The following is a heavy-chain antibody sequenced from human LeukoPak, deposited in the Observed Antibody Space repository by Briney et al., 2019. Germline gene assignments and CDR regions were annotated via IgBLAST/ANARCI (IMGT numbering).Heavy chain of an antibody. D-gene: IGHD1-26*01. CDR3: ARGGAPSGSYSPYYYYYYMDV. CDR1: GATFSSYA. V-gene: IGHV1-69*06. J-gene: IGHJ6*03. Sequence: ASVKVSCKASGATFSSYAISWVRQPPGQGLKWLEGIIPIFGQANYAQKFQGRVTITADKSTSTAYMELSSLRSEDTAVYYCARGGAPSGSYSPYYYYYYMDVWGKGTTVTVSS. CDR2: IIPIFGQA.